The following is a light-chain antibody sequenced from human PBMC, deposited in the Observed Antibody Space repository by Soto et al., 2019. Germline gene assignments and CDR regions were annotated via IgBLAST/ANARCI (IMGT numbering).Light chain of an antibody. CDR3: QQRHMWPIT. CDR2: DAY. Sequence: EIVLPQSPATLSLSPGERATLSCRASQSISSYLAWYQQKPGQAPRLLIYDAYNRATGIPPRFSGSGSGTDFTLTISSLEPEDSAVYYCQQRHMWPITFGQGTRLEI. CDR1: QSISSY. V-gene: IGKV3-11*01. J-gene: IGKJ5*01.